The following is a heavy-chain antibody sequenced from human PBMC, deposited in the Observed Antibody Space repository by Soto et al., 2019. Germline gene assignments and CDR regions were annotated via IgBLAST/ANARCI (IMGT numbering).Heavy chain of an antibody. J-gene: IGHJ6*04. V-gene: IGHV5-10-1*01. Sequence: GESLKISCKGSGYSFTSYWISWVRQMPGKGLERMGRVDPSNSYTNYSTSFQGHVTSSADKSISTAYLQWSSLKASDTAMYYCATVSSPLPKYYYYGMDVWGKGTTVPV. CDR2: VDPSNSYT. CDR3: ATVSSPLPKYYYYGMDV. CDR1: GYSFTSYW.